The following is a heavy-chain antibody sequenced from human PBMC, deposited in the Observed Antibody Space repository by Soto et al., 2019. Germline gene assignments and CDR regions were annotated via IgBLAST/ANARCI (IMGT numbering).Heavy chain of an antibody. CDR1: ADTFTSYY. CDR3: ARXSGGVFEVIIGGSHWLAT. CDR2: IRPNGGST. D-gene: IGHD3-16*02. Sequence: SVKVSCKAPADTFTSYYIHWVRQAPGHGLEWMEIIRPNGGSTGFAQTLRGRITMTTETCTSTVYMELRSLRSGDTAVYYCARXSGGVFEVIIGGSHWLATWSQGSLVTVSS. J-gene: IGHJ5*02. V-gene: IGHV1-46*01.